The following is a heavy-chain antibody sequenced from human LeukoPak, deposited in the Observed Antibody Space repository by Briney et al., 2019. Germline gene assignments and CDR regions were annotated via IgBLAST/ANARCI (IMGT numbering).Heavy chain of an antibody. Sequence: ETLSLTCVVSGDSLTNGNWWSWVRQPPXKGLEWIGEIYHSGSTNYNPSLKSRVTISVDKSKNQFSLKLSSVTAADTAVYYCAREGGTKDIVVVEYFDYWGQGTLVTVSS. V-gene: IGHV4-4*02. CDR2: IYHSGST. D-gene: IGHD2-15*01. J-gene: IGHJ4*02. CDR3: AREGGTKDIVVVEYFDY. CDR1: GDSLTNGNW.